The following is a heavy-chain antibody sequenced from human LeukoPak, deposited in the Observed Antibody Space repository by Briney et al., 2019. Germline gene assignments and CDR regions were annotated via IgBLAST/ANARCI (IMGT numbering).Heavy chain of an antibody. D-gene: IGHD1-26*01. CDR2: INHSGST. CDR1: GGSFSGYY. CDR3: ARGRRYSGSYYFDY. V-gene: IGHV4-34*01. Sequence: SETLSLTCAVYGGSFSGYYWSWIRQPPGKGLEWIGEINHSGSTNCNPSLKSRVTISVDTSKNQFSLKLSSVTAADTAVYYCARGRRYSGSYYFDYWGQGTLVTVSS. J-gene: IGHJ4*02.